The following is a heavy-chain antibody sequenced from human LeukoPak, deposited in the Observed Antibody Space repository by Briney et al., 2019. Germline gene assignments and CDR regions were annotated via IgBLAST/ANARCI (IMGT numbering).Heavy chain of an antibody. Sequence: GASVTVSCKASGYTFTGYYMHWVRQAPGQGLEWMGWINPNSGGTNYAQKFQGRVTMTRDTSISTAYMELSRLRSDDTAVYYCARELTSDGSGSYLGRKYYYYGMDVWGQGTTVTVSS. J-gene: IGHJ6*02. CDR3: ARELTSDGSGSYLGRKYYYYGMDV. CDR1: GYTFTGYY. V-gene: IGHV1-2*02. D-gene: IGHD3-10*01. CDR2: INPNSGGT.